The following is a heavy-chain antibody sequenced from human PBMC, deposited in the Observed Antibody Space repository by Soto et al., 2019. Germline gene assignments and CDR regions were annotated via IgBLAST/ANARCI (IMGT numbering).Heavy chain of an antibody. CDR3: TRDPQVEDQGDTFYY. V-gene: IGHV1-69*12. D-gene: IGHD2-15*01. Sequence: QVQRVQSGAEVEKPGASVKVSCKASGGTFSSYAISWVRQAPGQGLEWMGGVIPIVGTAAYAQKFHGRVTITADESTSTAYMELSSMRSADTAVYYCTRDPQVEDQGDTFYYWGQGTMVTFSS. CDR1: GGTFSSYA. CDR2: VIPIVGTA. J-gene: IGHJ4*02.